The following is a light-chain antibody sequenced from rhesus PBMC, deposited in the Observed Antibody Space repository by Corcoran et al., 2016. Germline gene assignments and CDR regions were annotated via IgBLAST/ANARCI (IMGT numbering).Light chain of an antibody. V-gene: IGKV1-74*01. Sequence: DIQMTQSPSSLSASVGDRVTITCRASENVNNYLHWYQQKTGKAPKLLIYKASTLQSGVPSRFSGSGSGTDFTLTISSLQPEDFATYYCQHSYGTPYSFGQGTKVEIK. CDR1: ENVNNY. J-gene: IGKJ2*01. CDR2: KAS. CDR3: QHSYGTPYS.